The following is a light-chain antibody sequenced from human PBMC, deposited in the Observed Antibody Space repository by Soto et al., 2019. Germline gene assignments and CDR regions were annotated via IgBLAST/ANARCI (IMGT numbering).Light chain of an antibody. Sequence: DIPMTQSPSTLSASVGDRVTITCRASQRFSTWLAWYQQKPGKAPRLLIYDASSLEGGVPSRFGGRGSGTEFTLTISGLQPDDFATYYCQQYNSSPYTFGQGTKLEIK. CDR1: QRFSTW. CDR3: QQYNSSPYT. CDR2: DAS. J-gene: IGKJ2*01. V-gene: IGKV1-5*01.